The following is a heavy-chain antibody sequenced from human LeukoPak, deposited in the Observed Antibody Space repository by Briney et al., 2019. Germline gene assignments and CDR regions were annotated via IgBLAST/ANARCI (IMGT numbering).Heavy chain of an antibody. V-gene: IGHV3-30*03. CDR3: AIIAVAGTDY. CDR2: ISYDGSNK. Sequence: GGSLRLSCAASGFTFSSYGMHWVRQAPGKGLEWVAVISYDGSNKYYADSVKGRFTISRDNSKNTLYLQMNSLRAEDTAVYYCAIIAVAGTDYWGQGTLVTVSS. J-gene: IGHJ4*02. D-gene: IGHD6-19*01. CDR1: GFTFSSYG.